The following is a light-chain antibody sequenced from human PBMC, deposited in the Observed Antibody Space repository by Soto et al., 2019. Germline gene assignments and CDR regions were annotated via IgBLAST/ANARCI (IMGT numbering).Light chain of an antibody. CDR3: QQYGTSPIP. CDR1: QTVTSNY. V-gene: IGKV3-20*01. Sequence: DIGLTQSPGTLSLSPGERATLSCSASQTVTSNYLVWYQQKPGQTPRLLIYGASSRATGIPDRFSGSGSGTDFTLTITRLEPADFAVYYCQQYGTSPIPFGQRTRLAIK. CDR2: GAS. J-gene: IGKJ5*01.